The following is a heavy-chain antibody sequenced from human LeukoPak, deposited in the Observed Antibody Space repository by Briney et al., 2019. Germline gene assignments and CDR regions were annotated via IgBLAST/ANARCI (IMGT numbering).Heavy chain of an antibody. Sequence: SETLSLTCTVSGGSISSSSYYWGWIRQPPGKELEWIGSIYYSGSTYYNPSLKSRVTISVDTSKNQFSLKLSSVTAADTAVYYCGRRGYCSSTNCPIVYWGQGTLVTVSS. CDR2: IYYSGST. V-gene: IGHV4-39*01. CDR1: GGSISSSSYY. D-gene: IGHD2-2*01. J-gene: IGHJ4*02. CDR3: GRRGYCSSTNCPIVY.